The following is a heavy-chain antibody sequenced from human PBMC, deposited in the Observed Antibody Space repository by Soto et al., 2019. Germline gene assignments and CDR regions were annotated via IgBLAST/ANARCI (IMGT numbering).Heavy chain of an antibody. Sequence: ASGKVSCKASGYTFTGYYMHLVRQAPGQGLEWMGWINPNSGDTNYAQKFQGRVTMTRDTSISTAYMEVSRLRSDDAAVYYCARVRTYYYDSGGLDYWGQGTMVTVSS. CDR2: INPNSGDT. J-gene: IGHJ4*02. D-gene: IGHD3-22*01. CDR3: ARVRTYYYDSGGLDY. V-gene: IGHV1-2*02. CDR1: GYTFTGYY.